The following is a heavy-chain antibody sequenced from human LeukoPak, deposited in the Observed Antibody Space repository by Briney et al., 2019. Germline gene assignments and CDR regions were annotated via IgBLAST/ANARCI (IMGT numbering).Heavy chain of an antibody. CDR1: GFTFSSYA. J-gene: IGHJ4*02. CDR2: ISGSGGST. D-gene: IGHD3-3*01. V-gene: IGHV3-23*01. Sequence: GGSLRLSCAASGFTFSSYAMSWVRQAPGKGLEWVSAISGSGGSTYYADSVKGRFTISRDNSKNTLYLQMNSLRAEDTAVYYCAKDLEDFWSGYYPMYFDYWGQGTLVTVSS. CDR3: AKDLEDFWSGYYPMYFDY.